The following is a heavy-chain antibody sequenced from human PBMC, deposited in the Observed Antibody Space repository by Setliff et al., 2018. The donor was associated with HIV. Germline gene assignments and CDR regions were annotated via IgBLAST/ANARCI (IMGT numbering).Heavy chain of an antibody. V-gene: IGHV4-59*01. CDR2: IYYSGST. Sequence: LSLTCTFSTGSISRYYWNWIRQPPGKGLEWIGYIYYSGSTNYNPSLKSRVTISLDTSKNQFSLNLGSVTAADTAVYYCARANSIKGYSYGPDAFDIWGQGTMVTVSS. CDR3: ARANSIKGYSYGPDAFDI. D-gene: IGHD5-18*01. J-gene: IGHJ3*02. CDR1: TGSISRYY.